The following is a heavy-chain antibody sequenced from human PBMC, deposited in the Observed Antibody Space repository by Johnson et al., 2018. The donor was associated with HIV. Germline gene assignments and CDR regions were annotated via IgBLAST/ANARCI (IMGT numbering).Heavy chain of an antibody. V-gene: IGHV3-66*01. Sequence: VQLVESGGGLVQPGGSLRLSCAASGFIVSSKYMTWFRQAPGKGLEWVSVLYADGRTYYADSVKGRFTVSRDNAKNSLYLQINSLRAEDTAVYYCARDRWATYYYDSSGHGGVFDIWGQGTVVTVSS. CDR3: ARDRWATYYYDSSGHGGVFDI. CDR1: GFIVSSKY. D-gene: IGHD3-22*01. J-gene: IGHJ3*02. CDR2: LYADGRT.